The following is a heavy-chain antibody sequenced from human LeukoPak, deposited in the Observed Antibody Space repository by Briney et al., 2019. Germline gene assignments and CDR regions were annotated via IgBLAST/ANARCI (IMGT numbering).Heavy chain of an antibody. Sequence: GASVKDSCKASGYTFTSYGLSWVRRAPGQGLEWMGWISAYNGNTNCAQKLQGRVTMTTDTSTSTAYMELRSLRSEDTAVYYCARDTGYYYGSGTGWFDPWGQGTLVTVSS. CDR2: ISAYNGNT. CDR1: GYTFTSYG. J-gene: IGHJ5*02. D-gene: IGHD3-10*01. CDR3: ARDTGYYYGSGTGWFDP. V-gene: IGHV1-18*01.